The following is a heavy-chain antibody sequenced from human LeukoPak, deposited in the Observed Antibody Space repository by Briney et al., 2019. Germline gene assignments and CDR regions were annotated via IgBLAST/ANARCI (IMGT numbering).Heavy chain of an antibody. CDR2: INPNSGVT. CDR1: GYTFTGYY. Sequence: ASLKVSCKASGYTFTGYYLHWVRQAPGQGLEWMGWINPNSGVTKYAQRFQGRVTMTRDKSISTAYMELSRLTSDDTTVYYCARGDDFWTGSFTSYMDVWGKGTTVTVSS. D-gene: IGHD3/OR15-3a*01. J-gene: IGHJ6*03. V-gene: IGHV1-2*02. CDR3: ARGDDFWTGSFTSYMDV.